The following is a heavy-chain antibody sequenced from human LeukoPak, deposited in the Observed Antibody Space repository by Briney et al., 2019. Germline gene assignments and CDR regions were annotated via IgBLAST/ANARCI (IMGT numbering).Heavy chain of an antibody. Sequence: GASVKVSCNASGYAFTGYYMHWVRQAPGQGLEWMGWMNPNSGGTNYAQKFQGRVTMTRDTSISTAYMELSRLRSDDTAVYYCARGARADPLRFLEWSNPGGLADYWGQGTLVTVSS. CDR3: ARGARADPLRFLEWSNPGGLADY. V-gene: IGHV1-2*02. D-gene: IGHD3-3*01. CDR1: GYAFTGYY. J-gene: IGHJ4*02. CDR2: MNPNSGGT.